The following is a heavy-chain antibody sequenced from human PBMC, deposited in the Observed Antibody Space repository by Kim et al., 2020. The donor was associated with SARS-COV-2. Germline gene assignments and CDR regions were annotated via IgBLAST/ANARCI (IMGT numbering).Heavy chain of an antibody. D-gene: IGHD3-10*01. J-gene: IGHJ4*02. Sequence: GGSLRLSCAASTFTFSSYAMSWVRQAPGKGLEWVSAISGSGGGTYYADSVKGRFTISRDNSKNTLYLQMNSLRAEDTAVYYCASYITSRYFDYWGQGTLVTVSS. CDR2: ISGSGGGT. V-gene: IGHV3-23*01. CDR1: TFTFSSYA. CDR3: ASYITSRYFDY.